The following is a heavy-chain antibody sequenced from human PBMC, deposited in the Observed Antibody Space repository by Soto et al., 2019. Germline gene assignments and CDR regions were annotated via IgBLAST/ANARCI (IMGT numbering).Heavy chain of an antibody. J-gene: IGHJ5*02. D-gene: IGHD3-10*01. CDR2: LSPSGSAV. CDR3: ARDRALTMARGVVT. CDR1: GFLFSDYY. V-gene: IGHV3-11*01. Sequence: PGGSLRLSCAASGFLFSDYYMSWIRQAPGKGLEWVSYLSPSGSAVYYVDSVKGRFTMSRDNAENSLFLQMNSLRVEDTAVYYCARDRALTMARGVVTWGQGILVTVSS.